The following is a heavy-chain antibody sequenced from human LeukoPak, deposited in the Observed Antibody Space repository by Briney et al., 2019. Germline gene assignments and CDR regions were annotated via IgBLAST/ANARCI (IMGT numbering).Heavy chain of an antibody. D-gene: IGHD1-26*01. CDR3: AKDRWAGSPGNFYY. Sequence: GGSLRLSCAASGCTFRSSVMSWVRQARGEGLERDSGFIGSDGSTFYADSVKGRFTIYRDKSKSTLYLQMSSLRLEGTALYNCAKDRWAGSPGNFYYWGQGTLVTFSS. CDR1: GCTFRSSV. J-gene: IGHJ4*02. V-gene: IGHV3-23*01. CDR2: FIGSDGST.